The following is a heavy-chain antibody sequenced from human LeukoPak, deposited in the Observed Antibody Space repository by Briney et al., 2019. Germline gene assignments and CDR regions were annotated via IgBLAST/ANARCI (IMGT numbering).Heavy chain of an antibody. CDR3: ARSGDGNWFDP. V-gene: IGHV1-18*04. CDR1: GYTSSNFG. Sequence: GASVKVSCKCSGYTSSNFGVGWVRQAPGQGLEWMGWISAYNGATNYAQKVQGRVTMTTDTSTSTAYMELRSLRSDDTAVYYCARSGDGNWFDPWGQGTLVSVSS. CDR2: ISAYNGAT. D-gene: IGHD1-14*01. J-gene: IGHJ5*02.